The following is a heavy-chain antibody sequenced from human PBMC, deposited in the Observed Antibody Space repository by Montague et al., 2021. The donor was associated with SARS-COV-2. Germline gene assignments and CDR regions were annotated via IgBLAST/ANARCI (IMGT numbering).Heavy chain of an antibody. Sequence: TLSLTCTVSGGSISSYYWSWIRQPPGKGLEWIGYIYYSGSTNYNPSLKSRVTISLDTSKNQFSLKLNSVTAADTAVYYCASVYTVTYYFDYWGRGTLVTVSS. CDR2: IYYSGST. CDR3: ASVYTVTYYFDY. CDR1: GGSISSYY. J-gene: IGHJ4*02. D-gene: IGHD4-17*01. V-gene: IGHV4-59*01.